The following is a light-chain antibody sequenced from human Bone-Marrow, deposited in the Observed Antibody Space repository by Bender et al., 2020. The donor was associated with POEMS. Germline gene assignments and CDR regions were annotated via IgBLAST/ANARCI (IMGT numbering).Light chain of an antibody. J-gene: IGLJ2*01. CDR3: QAWDTYSVI. V-gene: IGLV3-1*01. Sequence: SYEVTQPPSVSVSPGQTASLTCSGDDLGDKYVAWYQQKPGQSPVLVIYQDTKRPSGIPERFSGSNSGNTATLTLSGTQAMDEADYYCQAWDTYSVIFGGGTKLTVL. CDR1: DLGDKY. CDR2: QDT.